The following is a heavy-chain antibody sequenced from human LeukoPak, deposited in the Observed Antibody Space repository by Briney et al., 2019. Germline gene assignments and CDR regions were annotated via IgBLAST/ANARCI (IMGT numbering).Heavy chain of an antibody. V-gene: IGHV1-2*02. D-gene: IGHD6-13*01. Sequence: GASVKVSCKASGYTFTSYYMHWVRQAPGQGLEWMGWINPNSGGTNYAQKLQGRVTMTRDTSISTAYMELSRLRSDDTAVYYCAREQQQLNWFDPWGQGTLVTVSS. CDR1: GYTFTSYY. CDR3: AREQQQLNWFDP. CDR2: INPNSGGT. J-gene: IGHJ5*02.